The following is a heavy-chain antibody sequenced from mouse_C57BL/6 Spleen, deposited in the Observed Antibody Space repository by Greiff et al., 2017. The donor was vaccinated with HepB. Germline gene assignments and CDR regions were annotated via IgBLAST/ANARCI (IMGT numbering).Heavy chain of an antibody. CDR2: ISSGGSYT. V-gene: IGHV5-6*01. CDR3: ARPFYYYGSSWYFDV. J-gene: IGHJ1*03. D-gene: IGHD1-1*01. Sequence: EVHLVESGGDLVKPGGSLKLSCAASGFTFSSYGMSWVRQTPDKRLEWVATISSGGSYTYYPDSVKGRFTISRDNAKNTLYLQMSSLKSEDTAMYYCARPFYYYGSSWYFDVWGTGTTVTVSS. CDR1: GFTFSSYG.